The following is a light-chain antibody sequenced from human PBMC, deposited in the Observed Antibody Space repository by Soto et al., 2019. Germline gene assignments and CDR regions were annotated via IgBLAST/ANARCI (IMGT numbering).Light chain of an antibody. CDR3: QKYTVPPTT. Sequence: EIILTQYPDTLSLSPGERATLSCRASQTVSSNYLAWCQQRPGQAPRLLIYVASTRAAGIPDRFSGSGSGTDFTLTITRLEPEDASLYFCQKYTVPPTTFGQGTRLEI. V-gene: IGKV3-20*01. CDR2: VAS. J-gene: IGKJ5*01. CDR1: QTVSSNY.